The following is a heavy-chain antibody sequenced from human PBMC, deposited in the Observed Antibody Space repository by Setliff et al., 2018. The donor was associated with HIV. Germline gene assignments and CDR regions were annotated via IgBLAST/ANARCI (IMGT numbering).Heavy chain of an antibody. Sequence: GASVKVSCKASGYTFTGYYMHWVRQAPGQGLEWMGRINPNSGGTKYAQKFQGRVTMTRDTSISTAYMELSRPISDDTAVYYCARESRDIVATSPLDYWGQGTLVTVSS. CDR1: GYTFTGYY. V-gene: IGHV1-2*06. D-gene: IGHD5-12*01. J-gene: IGHJ4*02. CDR2: INPNSGGT. CDR3: ARESRDIVATSPLDY.